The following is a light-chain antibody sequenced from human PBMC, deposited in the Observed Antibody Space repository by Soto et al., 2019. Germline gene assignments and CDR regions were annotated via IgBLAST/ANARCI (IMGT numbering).Light chain of an antibody. J-gene: IGKJ4*01. CDR2: GAS. CDR3: QQANSFPLT. CDR1: QSVSGY. V-gene: IGKV3D-15*01. Sequence: VLTQSPAALSLSPGETATLSCRASQSVSGYLAWYQQKPGQPPRLLIYGASTRATGIPARFSGSGSGTEFTLTISSLQSEDFATYYCQQANSFPLTFGGGTKVDIK.